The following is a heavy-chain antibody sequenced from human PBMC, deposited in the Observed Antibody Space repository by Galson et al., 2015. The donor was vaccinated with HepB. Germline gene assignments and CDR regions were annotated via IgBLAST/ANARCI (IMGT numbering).Heavy chain of an antibody. CDR2: ISSSSSYI. CDR3: ARDLLLYSYGYSYYYGMDV. V-gene: IGHV3-21*01. CDR1: GFTFSSYS. J-gene: IGHJ6*02. D-gene: IGHD5-18*01. Sequence: SLRLSCAASGFTFSSYSMNWVRQAPGKGLEWVSSISSSSSYIYYADSVKGRFTISRDNAKNSLYLQMNSLRAEDTAVYYCARDLLLYSYGYSYYYGMDVWGQGTTVTVSS.